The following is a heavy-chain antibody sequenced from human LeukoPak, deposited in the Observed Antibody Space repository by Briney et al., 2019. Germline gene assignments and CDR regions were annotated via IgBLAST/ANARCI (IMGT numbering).Heavy chain of an antibody. CDR3: ARDEAVAGTDYYYYGMDV. D-gene: IGHD6-19*01. CDR2: IWYDGSNK. V-gene: IGHV3-33*01. Sequence: GGSLRLSCAASGFTFSSYGMHWVRQAPGKGLEWVAVIWYDGSNKYYADSVKGRFTISRDNSKNTLYLQMNSLRAEDTAVYYCARDEAVAGTDYYYYGMDVWGQGTTVTVSS. CDR1: GFTFSSYG. J-gene: IGHJ6*02.